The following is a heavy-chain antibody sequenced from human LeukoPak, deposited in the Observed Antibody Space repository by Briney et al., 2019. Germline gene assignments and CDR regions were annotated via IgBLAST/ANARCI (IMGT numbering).Heavy chain of an antibody. Sequence: PGGSLRLSCAASGFTFSSYSMNWVRQAPGKGLEWVSSISSSSSDIYYADSVKGRFTISRDNAKNSLYLQMNSLRAEDTALYYCARDGDTVLTRGYYYYMDVWGKGTTVTVSS. V-gene: IGHV3-21*01. CDR1: GFTFSSYS. CDR3: ARDGDTVLTRGYYYYMDV. D-gene: IGHD4-23*01. J-gene: IGHJ6*03. CDR2: ISSSSSDI.